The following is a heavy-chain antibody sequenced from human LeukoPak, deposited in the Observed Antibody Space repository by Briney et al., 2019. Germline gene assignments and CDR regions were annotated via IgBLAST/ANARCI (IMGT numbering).Heavy chain of an antibody. Sequence: PSETLSLTRTVSGGSISSGSYYWSWIRQPAGKGLEWIGRIYTSGSTNYNPSLKSRVTISVDTSKNQFSLKLSSVTAADTAVYYCARDHHADNDYYYYMDVWGKGTTVTVSS. V-gene: IGHV4-61*02. D-gene: IGHD1-1*01. CDR1: GGSISSGSYY. CDR3: ARDHHADNDYYYYMDV. J-gene: IGHJ6*03. CDR2: IYTSGST.